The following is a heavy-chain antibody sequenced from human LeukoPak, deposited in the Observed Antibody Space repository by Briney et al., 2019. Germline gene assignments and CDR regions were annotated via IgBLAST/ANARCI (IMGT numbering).Heavy chain of an antibody. V-gene: IGHV5-51*01. Sequence: KVGESLKISCKGSGYSFTSYWIGWVRQMPGKGLEWMGIIYPGDSDTRYSPSFEGQVTISADKSITTAYLQWSSLKASDSAMYYCARQFAGSSGWCHDYWGQGTLVTVSS. CDR3: ARQFAGSSGWCHDY. CDR1: GYSFTSYW. CDR2: IYPGDSDT. D-gene: IGHD6-19*01. J-gene: IGHJ4*02.